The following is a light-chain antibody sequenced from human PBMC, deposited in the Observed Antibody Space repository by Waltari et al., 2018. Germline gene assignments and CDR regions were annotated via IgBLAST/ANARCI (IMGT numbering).Light chain of an antibody. Sequence: SYVLTQPPALSVAPGKTATISCGGNNIGRKSVHWYQQKAGQAPVLVVYDDRARPSGTPERFSGSNSDNTATLTISRVEVADEADYFCQGWESSSDCPIFGGGTKLTVL. CDR1: NIGRKS. CDR3: QGWESSSDCPI. J-gene: IGLJ2*01. V-gene: IGLV3-21*03. CDR2: DDR.